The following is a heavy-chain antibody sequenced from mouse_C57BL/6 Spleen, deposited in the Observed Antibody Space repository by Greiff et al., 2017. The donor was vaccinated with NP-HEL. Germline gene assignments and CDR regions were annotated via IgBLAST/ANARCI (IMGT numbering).Heavy chain of an antibody. CDR1: GYTFTDYE. Sequence: VQLQQSGAELVRPGASVTLSCKASGYTFTDYEMHWVKQTPVHGLEWIGAIDPETGGTAYNQKFKGKAILTADKSSSTAYMELRSLTSEDSAVYYCTRNYYGLFAYWGQGTLVTVSA. J-gene: IGHJ3*01. CDR3: TRNYYGLFAY. D-gene: IGHD1-2*01. V-gene: IGHV1-15*01. CDR2: IDPETGGT.